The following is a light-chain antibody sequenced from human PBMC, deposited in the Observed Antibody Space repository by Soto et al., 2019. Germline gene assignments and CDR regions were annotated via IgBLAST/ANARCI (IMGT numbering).Light chain of an antibody. J-gene: IGKJ4*01. Sequence: EILLTQSPGTLSLSPGERATLSCRASQSVSSSYLGWYQQKPGQAPRLLIYGASNRATGIPDWFSGSGSGTEFTLTISRLEPEDFAVYYCQQYGSSPPLTFGGGTKVDI. CDR2: GAS. CDR3: QQYGSSPPLT. V-gene: IGKV3-20*01. CDR1: QSVSSSY.